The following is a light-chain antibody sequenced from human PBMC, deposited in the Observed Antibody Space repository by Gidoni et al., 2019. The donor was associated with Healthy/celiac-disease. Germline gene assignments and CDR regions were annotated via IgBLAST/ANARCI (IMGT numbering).Light chain of an antibody. J-gene: IGLJ1*01. CDR3: ETWDSNTHV. CDR2: LEGSGSY. CDR1: SGHSSYI. Sequence: QTVLTQSSSASASLGSSVKLTCTLSSGHSSYIIAWHQQQPGKAPRYLMKLEGSGSYNKGSGVPARFSGSSSGADRYLTISNLQSEDEADYYCETWDSNTHVFGTGTKVTVL. V-gene: IGLV4-60*03.